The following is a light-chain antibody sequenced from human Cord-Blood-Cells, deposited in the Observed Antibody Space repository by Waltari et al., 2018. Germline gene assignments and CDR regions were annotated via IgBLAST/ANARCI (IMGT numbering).Light chain of an antibody. Sequence: DIQMTQSPSSLSASVGDRVTITCRASQSISSYLNWYQQKPGKAPKLLIYAASSLQSGVPSRFSGSGSVTDFTLTISSLQPEYFATYYCQQSYSTPYSFDQVTKLEI. CDR3: QQSYSTPYS. CDR1: QSISSY. V-gene: IGKV1-39*01. CDR2: AAS. J-gene: IGKJ2*03.